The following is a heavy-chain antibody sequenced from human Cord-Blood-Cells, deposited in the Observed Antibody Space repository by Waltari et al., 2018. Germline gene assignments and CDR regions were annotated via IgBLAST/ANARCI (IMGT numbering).Heavy chain of an antibody. CDR3: ARGGSTSCYTQIDY. D-gene: IGHD2-2*02. Sequence: QVQLVESGGGVVQPGRSLRLSCAAPGFTFSSYAMHWGRTAPGKGLEWVAVISYNGSNKYYADSVKGRFTISRDNSKNTLYLQMNSLRAEDTAVYYCARGGSTSCYTQIDYWGQGTLVTVSS. J-gene: IGHJ4*02. CDR2: ISYNGSNK. CDR1: GFTFSSYA. V-gene: IGHV3-30-3*01.